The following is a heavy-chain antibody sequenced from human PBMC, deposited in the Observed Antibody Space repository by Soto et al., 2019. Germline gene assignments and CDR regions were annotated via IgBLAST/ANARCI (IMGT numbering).Heavy chain of an antibody. J-gene: IGHJ3*02. D-gene: IGHD3-22*01. Sequence: PVGSLRLSCAASGFTFSSYAMHWVRQAPGKGLEWVAVISYDGSNKYYADSVKGRFTISRDNSKNTLYLQMNSLRAEDTAVYYCARGLGYNYYDSSGPDAFDIWGQGTMVTVSS. CDR2: ISYDGSNK. CDR3: ARGLGYNYYDSSGPDAFDI. CDR1: GFTFSSYA. V-gene: IGHV3-30-3*01.